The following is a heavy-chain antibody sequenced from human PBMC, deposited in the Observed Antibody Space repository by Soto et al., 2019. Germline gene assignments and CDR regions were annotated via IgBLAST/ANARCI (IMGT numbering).Heavy chain of an antibody. CDR3: APSVSGYYYDSSGTGYFDY. CDR2: IDPEDGET. V-gene: IGHV1-24*01. Sequence: QVQLIQSGAEVKKPGASVKVSCKVSGYTLTELSMHWVRQAPGKGLEWMGGIDPEDGETIYAQQFQGRVTMTEDTTTDPAYMELSRLRSEDTAVYYCAPSVSGYYYDSSGTGYFDYWGQGTLVTVST. J-gene: IGHJ4*02. D-gene: IGHD3-22*01. CDR1: GYTLTELS.